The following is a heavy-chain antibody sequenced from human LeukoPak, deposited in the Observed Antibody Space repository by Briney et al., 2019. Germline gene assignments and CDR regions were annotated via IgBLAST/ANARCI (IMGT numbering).Heavy chain of an antibody. CDR2: VSYSGSP. V-gene: IGHV4-59*01. CDR1: GCSISSYY. CDR3: ARDRRGIVGAS. D-gene: IGHD1-26*01. J-gene: IGHJ4*02. Sequence: PSETLSLTCTVSGCSISSYYWSWFPQPPGKGLEGIGYVSYSGSPNYTPSLNGRVTISLETSKNQFSLKLTSLTAADTAVYYCARDRRGIVGASWGQGTLVTVSS.